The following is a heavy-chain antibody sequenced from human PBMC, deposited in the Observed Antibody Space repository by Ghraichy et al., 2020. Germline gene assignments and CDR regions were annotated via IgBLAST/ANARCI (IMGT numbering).Heavy chain of an antibody. CDR1: GFTFEDYT. D-gene: IGHD4/OR15-4a*01. CDR3: ATGGAMSLDY. J-gene: IGHJ4*02. Sequence: GGSLRLSCAASGFTFEDYTMHWVRQAPGKGLEWVSLISWDGGDKYYADSVKGRFTISRDNNKDSLYLQVNSLRIEDTALYFCATGGAMSLDYWGQGTLVTVSS. CDR2: ISWDGGDK. V-gene: IGHV3-43*01.